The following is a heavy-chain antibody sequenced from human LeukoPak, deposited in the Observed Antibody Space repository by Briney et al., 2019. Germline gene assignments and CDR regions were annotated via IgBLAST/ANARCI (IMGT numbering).Heavy chain of an antibody. V-gene: IGHV3-7*01. CDR1: GFTFSNYW. D-gene: IGHD1-26*01. CDR3: ASMWEGGY. J-gene: IGHJ4*02. CDR2: INQGGSEK. Sequence: GGSLRLSCAASGFTFSNYWMNWVRQAPGKGLEWVANINQGGSEKYYVDSVKGRFTISRDNAQSSLFLQMNSLRDEDAAVYFCASMWEGGYWGQGTLVTVSS.